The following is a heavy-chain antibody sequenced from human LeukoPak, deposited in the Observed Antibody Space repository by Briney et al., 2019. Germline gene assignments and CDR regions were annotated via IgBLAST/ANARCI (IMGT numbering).Heavy chain of an antibody. CDR2: IIPILGIA. J-gene: IGHJ3*02. Sequence: GAPVKVSCKASGGTFSSYAISWVRQAPGQGLEWMGRIIPILGIANYAQKFQGRVTITADKSTSTAYMELSSLRSADTAVYYCARGGYSSSWYHAAFDIWGQGTMVTVSS. CDR3: ARGGYSSSWYHAAFDI. D-gene: IGHD6-13*01. CDR1: GGTFSSYA. V-gene: IGHV1-69*04.